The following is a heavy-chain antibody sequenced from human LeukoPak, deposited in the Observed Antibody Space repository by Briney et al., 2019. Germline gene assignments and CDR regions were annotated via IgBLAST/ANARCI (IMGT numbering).Heavy chain of an antibody. J-gene: IGHJ3*02. V-gene: IGHV3-21*01. CDR2: ISSSSSYI. CDR1: GFLFSSYS. D-gene: IGHD3-22*01. CDR3: ARDSGYYDSSGYYPLHDAFDI. Sequence: PGESLRLSCAASGFLFSSYSMNWVRQAPGKVLEWVSSISSSSSYIYYADSVKGRFTISRDHAKNSLYLQMNSLRAEDTAVYYCARDSGYYDSSGYYPLHDAFDIWGQGTMVTVSS.